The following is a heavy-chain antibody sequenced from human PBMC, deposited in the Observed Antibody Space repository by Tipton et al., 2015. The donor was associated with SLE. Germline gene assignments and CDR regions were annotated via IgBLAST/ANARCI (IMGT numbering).Heavy chain of an antibody. Sequence: SLRLSCAASGFTFNSYWMHWVRQAPGKGLVWVSRINTDGSSTNYADSVKGRFTISRDNAKNTLSLQMNSLRDEDTAVYYCARGVGRPVRYFDYWGQGTLVTVSS. J-gene: IGHJ4*02. CDR1: GFTFNSYW. CDR2: INTDGSST. V-gene: IGHV3-74*01. D-gene: IGHD3-10*01. CDR3: ARGVGRPVRYFDY.